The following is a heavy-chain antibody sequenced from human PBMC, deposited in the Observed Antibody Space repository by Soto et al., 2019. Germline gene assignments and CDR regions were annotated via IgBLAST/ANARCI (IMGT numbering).Heavy chain of an antibody. D-gene: IGHD3-9*01. CDR1: GFTFSSYE. V-gene: IGHV3-48*03. J-gene: IGHJ4*02. Sequence: GGSLRLSCAASGFTFSSYEMNWVRQAPGKGLEWVSYISSSGSTIYYADSVKGRFTISRDNAKNSLYLQMNSLRAEDTAVYYCARGASLRYFDWFPPYWGQGPLVTVSS. CDR3: ARGASLRYFDWFPPY. CDR2: ISSSGSTI.